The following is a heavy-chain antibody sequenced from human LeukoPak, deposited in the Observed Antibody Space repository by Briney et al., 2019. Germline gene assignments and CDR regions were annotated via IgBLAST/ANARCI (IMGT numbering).Heavy chain of an antibody. CDR3: ARGGTTFEH. D-gene: IGHD1-1*01. CDR2: IKYDGNEK. Sequence: PGGSLRLSCVASGFILSDYYMSWVRQAPGKGLEWVANIKYDGNEKYYVDSVKGRFTISRDNAKNSLYLQMNSLRAEDTAVYYCARGGTTFEHWGQGTLVTVSS. V-gene: IGHV3-7*01. CDR1: GFILSDYY. J-gene: IGHJ4*02.